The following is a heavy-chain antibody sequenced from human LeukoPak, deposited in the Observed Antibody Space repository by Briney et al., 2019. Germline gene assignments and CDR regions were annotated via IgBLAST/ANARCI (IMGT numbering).Heavy chain of an antibody. J-gene: IGHJ4*02. D-gene: IGHD1-26*01. V-gene: IGHV4-59*08. CDR3: ARLIVGATRYFDY. CDR1: GGSISSYY. Sequence: PSETLSLTCTVSGGSISSYYWSWIRQPPGKGLEWIGYIYYSGSTNYNPSLKSRVTISVDTSKNQFSLKLSSVTAADTAVYYCARLIVGATRYFDYWGQGTLVTVSS. CDR2: IYYSGST.